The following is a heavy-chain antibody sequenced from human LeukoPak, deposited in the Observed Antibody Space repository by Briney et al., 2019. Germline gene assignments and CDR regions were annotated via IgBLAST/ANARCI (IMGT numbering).Heavy chain of an antibody. CDR1: GYTFTSYD. D-gene: IGHD3-10*01. Sequence: ASVKVSCKASGYTFTSYDINWVRQATGQGLEWMGWMNPNSGNTGYAQKFQGRVTMTRNTSISTAYMELSSLRSEDTAVYYCARGRLYYGSGSYDAFDIWGQGTMVTVSS. V-gene: IGHV1-8*01. CDR3: ARGRLYYGSGSYDAFDI. J-gene: IGHJ3*02. CDR2: MNPNSGNT.